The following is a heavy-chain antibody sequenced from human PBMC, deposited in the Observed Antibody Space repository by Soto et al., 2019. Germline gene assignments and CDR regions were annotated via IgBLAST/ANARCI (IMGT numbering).Heavy chain of an antibody. D-gene: IGHD2-21*01. Sequence: SETLSLTCIVSGGSMRSYYWNWLRQPAGKGLEWIGRIYSRGDTNYNPSVKSRVTMSVDTSKNEFSLRLNSVTAADTAVYYCAGIGEDVYYGMDVWGQGTTVTVSS. CDR2: IYSRGDT. CDR1: GGSMRSYY. CDR3: AGIGEDVYYGMDV. V-gene: IGHV4-4*07. J-gene: IGHJ6*02.